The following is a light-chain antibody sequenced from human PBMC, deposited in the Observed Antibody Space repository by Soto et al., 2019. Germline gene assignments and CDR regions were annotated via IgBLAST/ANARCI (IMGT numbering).Light chain of an antibody. Sequence: ESGLTQCPGTLSLSPGERATLSCRASQSVSSSYLAWYQQKPGQAPRLLIYGASSRATGIPDRFSGSGSGTDFTLTISRLEPFYFAVYCRQQYGSSPHTTFCQGTGQENK. CDR1: QSVSSSY. CDR3: QQYGSSPHTT. V-gene: IGKV3-20*01. CDR2: GAS. J-gene: IGKJ5*01.